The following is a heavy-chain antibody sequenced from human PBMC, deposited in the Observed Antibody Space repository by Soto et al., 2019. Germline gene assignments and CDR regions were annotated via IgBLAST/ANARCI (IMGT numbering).Heavy chain of an antibody. J-gene: IGHJ4*02. Sequence: QITLKESGPTLVKPTQTLTLTCTFSGFSISTNGVGVGWIRQPPGKALEWLAVIYWDDTKHYSPSLKSRLTITKDTSKNQVVLTMTNVDPVDTATYYCTRKGAGTTSLDHWGQGTLVIVSS. CDR1: GFSISTNGVG. D-gene: IGHD1-7*01. CDR2: IYWDDTK. V-gene: IGHV2-5*02. CDR3: TRKGAGTTSLDH.